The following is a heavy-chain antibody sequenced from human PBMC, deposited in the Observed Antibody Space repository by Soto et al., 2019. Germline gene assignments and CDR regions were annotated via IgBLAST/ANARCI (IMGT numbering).Heavy chain of an antibody. CDR3: ATYYYDSSGYPDY. Sequence: SVKVSCKASGGTFTISAIRWVRQAPRQGLEWRAGIIPILGTANYAQKFQGRVTITADKSTSTAYMELSSLRSEDTAVYYCATYYYDSSGYPDYWGQGTLVTVSS. D-gene: IGHD3-22*01. J-gene: IGHJ4*02. CDR1: GGTFTISA. V-gene: IGHV1-69*06. CDR2: IIPILGTA.